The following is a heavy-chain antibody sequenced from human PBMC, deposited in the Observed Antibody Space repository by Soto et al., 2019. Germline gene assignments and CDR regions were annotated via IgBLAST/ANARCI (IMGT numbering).Heavy chain of an antibody. CDR1: GFTSTRYA. J-gene: IGHJ3*01. D-gene: IGHD6-19*01. CDR3: ARRGGSGWGAFDV. CDR2: MSDSGAST. Sequence: EVQVLESGGGLVQPGGSLRLSCAASGFTSTRYAMNWVRQAPGKGLEWVSTMSDSGASTWYADSVKGRFTISRDISRKTGNMQMNSLRVADTAMYYCARRGGSGWGAFDVWGQGTMVTVSS. V-gene: IGHV3-23*01.